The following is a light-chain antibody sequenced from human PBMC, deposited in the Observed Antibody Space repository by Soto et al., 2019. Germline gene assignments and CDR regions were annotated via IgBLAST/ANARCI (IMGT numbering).Light chain of an antibody. Sequence: SYELTQPPSVSVAPGKTARITCGGNNIGSKSVHWYQQKPGRAPVLVIYYDSDRPSGIPERFSGSNSGNTATLTISRVEAGDEADYYCQVWHSSSDHPGVFGTGTKVTVL. CDR3: QVWHSSSDHPGV. J-gene: IGLJ1*01. CDR1: NIGSKS. V-gene: IGLV3-21*04. CDR2: YDS.